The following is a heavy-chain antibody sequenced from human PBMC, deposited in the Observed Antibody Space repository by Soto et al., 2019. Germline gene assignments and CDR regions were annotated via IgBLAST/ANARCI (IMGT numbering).Heavy chain of an antibody. CDR1: GGSVTSGGYP. V-gene: IGHV4-61*08. CDR2: MYSDGRT. D-gene: IGHD1-26*01. J-gene: IGHJ2*01. CDR3: ARDDIVGASNWYFDL. Sequence: QVQLQESGPRLVKPSETLSLTRTVSGGSVTSGGYPWSWIRQPPGNGLEWIGYMYSDGRTNYNPSLRSRVTISVDTSKNQFFLKLNSVTAADTAVYYCARDDIVGASNWYFDLWGRGTLVTVSS.